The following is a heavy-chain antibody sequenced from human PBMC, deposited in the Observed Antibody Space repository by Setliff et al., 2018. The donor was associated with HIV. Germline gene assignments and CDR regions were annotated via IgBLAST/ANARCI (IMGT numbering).Heavy chain of an antibody. CDR2: INQSGNN. CDR3: AIGVNPTYYDFWSGNYMRKYYYYYMDV. CDR1: GRSLSGYY. V-gene: IGHV4-34*01. D-gene: IGHD3-3*01. Sequence: KPSETLSLTCAVYGRSLSGYYWSWIRQPPGKGLEWIGEINQSGNNNYNPALKSRVTISVDTSKNQFSLKLSSVTAEDTAVYYCAIGVNPTYYDFWSGNYMRKYYYYYMDVWGKGTTVTGSS. J-gene: IGHJ6*03.